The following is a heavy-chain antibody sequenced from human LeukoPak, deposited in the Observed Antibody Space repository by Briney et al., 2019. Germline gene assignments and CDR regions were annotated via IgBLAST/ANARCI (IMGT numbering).Heavy chain of an antibody. V-gene: IGHV3-48*04. Sequence: GGSLRLSCEASGFMSNTYSMNWVRQAPGKGLEWVAYISISSSTIYYADSVKGRFTISRDNAKNSLYLQMNSLRAEDTAVYYCARFGVYTVRTFPPDYGVDVWGQGTAVTVSS. J-gene: IGHJ6*02. CDR2: ISISSSTI. D-gene: IGHD4-17*01. CDR1: GFMSNTYS. CDR3: ARFGVYTVRTFPPDYGVDV.